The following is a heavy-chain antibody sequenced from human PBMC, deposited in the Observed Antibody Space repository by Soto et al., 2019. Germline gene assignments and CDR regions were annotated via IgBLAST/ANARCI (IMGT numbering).Heavy chain of an antibody. Sequence: EVQLVESGGGLVQPGGSLRLSCAASGFTFSNYWMSWVRQAPGKGLEWVANIKQDGTEKNYVDSVRGRFTISRDNAKNSQDLQMNSLTAEDTAVYYCASVAIWGQGTLVTGSS. D-gene: IGHD5-12*01. CDR2: IKQDGTEK. CDR1: GFTFSNYW. V-gene: IGHV3-7*01. J-gene: IGHJ4*02. CDR3: ASVAI.